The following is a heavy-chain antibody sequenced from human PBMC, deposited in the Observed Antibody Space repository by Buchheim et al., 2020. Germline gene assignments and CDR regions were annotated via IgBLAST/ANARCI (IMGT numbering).Heavy chain of an antibody. D-gene: IGHD3-3*01. Sequence: QVQLQESGPGLVKPSETLSLTCTVSGGSVSSGSYYWSWIRQPPGKGLEWIGYIYYSGSTKYNPSLKSRATISVDTSKNQFSLKLSSVTAADTAVYYCARETMLGVVIKGYHYGMDVWGQGTT. CDR2: IYYSGST. V-gene: IGHV4-61*01. J-gene: IGHJ6*02. CDR1: GGSVSSGSYY. CDR3: ARETMLGVVIKGYHYGMDV.